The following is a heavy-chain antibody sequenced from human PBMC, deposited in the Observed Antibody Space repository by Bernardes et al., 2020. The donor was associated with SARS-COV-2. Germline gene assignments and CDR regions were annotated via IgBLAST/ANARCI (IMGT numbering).Heavy chain of an antibody. CDR3: ARDLTYDFWSGYSRVFDY. J-gene: IGHJ4*02. Sequence: GGSLRLSCAASGFTFSNYGFHWVRQTPGKGLDWVAIIWYNGKNKYYADSVKGRFTISRDNAKNSLYLQMNSLRAEDTAVYYCARDLTYDFWSGYSRVFDYWGQGTLVTVSS. V-gene: IGHV3-33*01. D-gene: IGHD3-3*01. CDR1: GFTFSNYG. CDR2: IWYNGKNK.